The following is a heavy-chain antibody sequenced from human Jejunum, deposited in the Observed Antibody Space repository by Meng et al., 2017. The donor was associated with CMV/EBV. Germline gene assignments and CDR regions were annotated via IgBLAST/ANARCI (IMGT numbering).Heavy chain of an antibody. V-gene: IGHV3-15*01. J-gene: IGHJ4*02. D-gene: IGHD3-10*01. Sequence: SCAASGLTFSNSWMTWLRQAPGKGLEWVGRIKDKTDGGTTDYAASVKGRFSISRDDSKNMLYLQMNSLKSEDTAVYFCATFTRGYWGQGTLVTVSS. CDR3: ATFTRGY. CDR1: GLTFSNSW. CDR2: IKDKTDGGTT.